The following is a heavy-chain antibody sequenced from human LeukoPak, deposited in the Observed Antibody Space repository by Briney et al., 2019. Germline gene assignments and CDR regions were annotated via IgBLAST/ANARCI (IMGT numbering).Heavy chain of an antibody. D-gene: IGHD6-13*01. V-gene: IGHV4-39*01. CDR2: VYYSGTT. Sequence: SETLSLTCTVSGGSISSSYYYWGWIRQPPGKGLEWIGSVYYSGTTYYNPSLNSRVTISVDTSKNQFSLKLSSMTASDTAIYYCARVKAASRPFDYWGQGTLVTVSS. CDR1: GGSISSSYYY. J-gene: IGHJ4*02. CDR3: ARVKAASRPFDY.